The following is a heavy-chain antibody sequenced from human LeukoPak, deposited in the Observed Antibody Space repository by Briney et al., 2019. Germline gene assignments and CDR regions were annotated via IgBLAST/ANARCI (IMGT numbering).Heavy chain of an antibody. CDR1: GFTFSSYW. Sequence: GGSLRLSCAASGFTFSSYWMSWARQAPGKGLEWVANIKQDGSEKYYVDSVKGRFTISRDNAKNSLYLQMNSLRAEDTAVYYCARVDNYYVSSGYYSLDYWGQGTLVTVSS. D-gene: IGHD3-22*01. CDR2: IKQDGSEK. CDR3: ARVDNYYVSSGYYSLDY. V-gene: IGHV3-7*01. J-gene: IGHJ4*02.